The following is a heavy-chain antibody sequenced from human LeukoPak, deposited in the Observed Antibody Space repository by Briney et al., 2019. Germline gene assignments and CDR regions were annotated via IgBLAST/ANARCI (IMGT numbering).Heavy chain of an antibody. Sequence: GGFLRLSCAASGFTFSSYSMNWVRQAPGKGLEWVSSISSSSSYIYYADSVKGRFTISRDNAKNSLYLQMNSLRAEDTAVYYCARAGTMVTPAFDIWGQGTMVTVSS. J-gene: IGHJ3*02. V-gene: IGHV3-21*01. CDR3: ARAGTMVTPAFDI. CDR2: ISSSSSYI. D-gene: IGHD4-23*01. CDR1: GFTFSSYS.